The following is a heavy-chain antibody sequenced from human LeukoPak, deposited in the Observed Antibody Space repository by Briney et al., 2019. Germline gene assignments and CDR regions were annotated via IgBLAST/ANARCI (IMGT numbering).Heavy chain of an antibody. D-gene: IGHD5-18*01. CDR1: GYSFTAYF. CDR2: IDPNSGGT. V-gene: IGHV1-2*02. CDR3: ARDTSQLWSPDAFDI. J-gene: IGHJ3*02. Sequence: ASVKVSCKTSGYSFTAYFMHWVRLAPGQGLEWMGWIDPNSGGTNYAQKFQGRVTMTRDTSISTAYMELSRLRSDDTAVYYCARDTSQLWSPDAFDIWGQGTMVTVSS.